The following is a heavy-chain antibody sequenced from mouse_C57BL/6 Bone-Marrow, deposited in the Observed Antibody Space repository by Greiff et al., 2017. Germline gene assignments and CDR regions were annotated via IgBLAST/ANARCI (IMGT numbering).Heavy chain of an antibody. CDR1: GYTFTSYW. Sequence: VQLQQSGTVLARPGASVKMSCKTSGYTFTSYWMHWVKQRPGQGLEWIGAIYPGNSDTSYNQKFKGKAKLTAVTSASTAYMALSSLTNEDSAVYDCARAFITTVVEDAMDYWGQGTSVTVSS. CDR3: ARAFITTVVEDAMDY. D-gene: IGHD1-1*01. J-gene: IGHJ4*01. V-gene: IGHV1-5*01. CDR2: IYPGNSDT.